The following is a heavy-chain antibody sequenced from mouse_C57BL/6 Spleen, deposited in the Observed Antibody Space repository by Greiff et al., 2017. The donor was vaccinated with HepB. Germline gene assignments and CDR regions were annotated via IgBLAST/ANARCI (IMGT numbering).Heavy chain of an antibody. CDR1: GYSITSGYY. D-gene: IGHD2-4*01. V-gene: IGHV3-6*01. J-gene: IGHJ4*01. Sequence: EVQLQQSGPGLVKPSQSLSLTCSVTGYSITSGYYWNWIRQFPGNKLEWMGYISYDGSNNYNPSLKNRISITRATSKNQFFLKLNSVTTEDTATYYCAREHYDYGYAMDYWGQGTSVTVSS. CDR3: AREHYDYGYAMDY. CDR2: ISYDGSN.